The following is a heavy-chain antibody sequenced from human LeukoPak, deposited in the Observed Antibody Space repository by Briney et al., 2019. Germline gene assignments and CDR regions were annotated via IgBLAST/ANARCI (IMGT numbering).Heavy chain of an antibody. CDR1: GYIFTNYG. J-gene: IGHJ6*02. Sequence: ASVKVSCKASGYIFTNYGISWVRQAPGEGLEWMGWISAYNGNTNYTQKLRGRVTMTTDTSTSTAYMELRSLRSDDTAVYYCARGPYCSSTSCYGQYYNYYAMDVWGQGTTVTVSS. V-gene: IGHV1-18*01. CDR3: ARGPYCSSTSCYGQYYNYYAMDV. D-gene: IGHD2-2*01. CDR2: ISAYNGNT.